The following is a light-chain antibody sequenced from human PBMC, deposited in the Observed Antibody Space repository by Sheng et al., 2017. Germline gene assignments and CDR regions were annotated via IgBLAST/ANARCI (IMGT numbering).Light chain of an antibody. Sequence: ETVMTQSPATLSVSPGESATLSCRASQSVSSSLAWYQQKPDQAPRLLIYGASTRATGIPARFSGGGSGTVFTLTINILQSEDFAVYYCQQYDKWPLPFGGGTKVEIK. CDR1: QSVSSS. CDR3: QQYDKWPLP. V-gene: IGKV3D-15*01. CDR2: GAS. J-gene: IGKJ4*01.